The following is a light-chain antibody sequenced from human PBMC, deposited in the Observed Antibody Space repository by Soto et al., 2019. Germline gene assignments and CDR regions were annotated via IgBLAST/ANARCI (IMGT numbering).Light chain of an antibody. CDR1: SSDVGTYDY. CDR3: STYTGFYTLV. CDR2: EVS. V-gene: IGLV2-23*02. Sequence: QSALTQPPSASGSPGQSVTISCTGTSSDVGTYDYVSWYQQHPGKAPKLMIYEVSKRPSGVSNRFSGSKSANTASLTISGLQGDDEADYYCSTYTGFYTLVFGGGTKVTVL. J-gene: IGLJ2*01.